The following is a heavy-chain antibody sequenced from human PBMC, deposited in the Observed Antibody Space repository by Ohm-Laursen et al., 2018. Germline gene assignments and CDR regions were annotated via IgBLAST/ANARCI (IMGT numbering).Heavy chain of an antibody. Sequence: SLRLSCTASGFSFSDYFMSWIRQAPGKGLEWISFISSSGSFIYYADSVKGRFTVSRDNAKNSLFLQMNSLRAEDTAVYYCARSIKDYSDYGWGQGTLVTVSS. CDR1: GFSFSDYF. CDR2: ISSSGSFI. V-gene: IGHV3-11*01. D-gene: IGHD4-11*01. J-gene: IGHJ4*02. CDR3: ARSIKDYSDYG.